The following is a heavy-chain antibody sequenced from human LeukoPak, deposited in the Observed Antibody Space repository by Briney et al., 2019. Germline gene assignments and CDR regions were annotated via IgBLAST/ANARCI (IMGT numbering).Heavy chain of an antibody. V-gene: IGHV1-69*13. J-gene: IGHJ4*02. D-gene: IGHD3-22*01. CDR3: ARYSYYYDSSGYYFDY. Sequence: GASVKVSCKASGGTFSSYAISWVRQAPGQGLEWMGGIIPISGTANYAQKFQGRVTITADESTSTAYMELSSLRSEDTAVYYCARYSYYYDSSGYYFDYWGQGTLVTVSS. CDR2: IIPISGTA. CDR1: GGTFSSYA.